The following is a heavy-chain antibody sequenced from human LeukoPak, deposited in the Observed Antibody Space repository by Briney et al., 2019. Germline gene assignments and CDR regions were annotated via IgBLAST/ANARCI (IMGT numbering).Heavy chain of an antibody. CDR1: GFTFSSFA. Sequence: GGSLRLSCAASGFTFSSFAMSWVRQAPGKGLEWVAGIWSDGSEKFYADSLKGRFTISRDNSKNTLYLQMNTLRAEDTAVYYCARVVGSGRFDYWGQGTLVTVSS. D-gene: IGHD1-26*01. CDR2: IWSDGSEK. J-gene: IGHJ4*02. CDR3: ARVVGSGRFDY. V-gene: IGHV3-33*08.